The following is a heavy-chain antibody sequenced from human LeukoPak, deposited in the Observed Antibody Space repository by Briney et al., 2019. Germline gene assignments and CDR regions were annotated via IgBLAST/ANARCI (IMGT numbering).Heavy chain of an antibody. CDR1: GGSISSYF. CDR2: IYVGGST. Sequence: PSETLSLTCTVSGGSISSYFWTWIRQPAGKGLEWIGRIYVGGSTNYSPSLRGRLPMSVDTSKNQLSLKLRSVTAADTAVYYCYGYRSYSLDHTYALDVWGQGTTVTVSS. V-gene: IGHV4-4*07. J-gene: IGHJ6*02. CDR3: YGYRSYSLDHTYALDV. D-gene: IGHD5-12*01.